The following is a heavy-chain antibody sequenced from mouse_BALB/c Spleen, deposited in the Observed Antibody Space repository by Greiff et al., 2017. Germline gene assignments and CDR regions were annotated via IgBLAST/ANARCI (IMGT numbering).Heavy chain of an antibody. J-gene: IGHJ3*01. D-gene: IGHD1-1*02. V-gene: IGHV5-17*02. Sequence: EVKLVESGGGLVQPGGSRKLSCAASGFTFSSFGMHWVRQAPAKGLEWVAYISSGSSTIYYADTVKGRFTISRDNPKNTLFLQMTSLRSEDTAMYYCARGGAGADWGQGTLVTVSA. CDR3: ARGGAGAD. CDR1: GFTFSSFG. CDR2: ISSGSSTI.